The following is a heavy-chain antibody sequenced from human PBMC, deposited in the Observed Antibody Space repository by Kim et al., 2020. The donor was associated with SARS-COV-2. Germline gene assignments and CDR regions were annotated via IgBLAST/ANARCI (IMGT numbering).Heavy chain of an antibody. D-gene: IGHD3-10*01. CDR1: GFTFSSYA. V-gene: IGHV3-30*04. CDR3: ARDKSPITMVRGVNYYYYYGMDV. Sequence: GGSLRLSCAASGFTFSSYAMHWVRQAPGKELEWVAVISYDGSNKYYADSVKGRFTISRDNSKNTLYLQMNSLRAEDTAVYYCARDKSPITMVRGVNYYYYYGMDVWGQGTTVTVSS. CDR2: ISYDGSNK. J-gene: IGHJ6*02.